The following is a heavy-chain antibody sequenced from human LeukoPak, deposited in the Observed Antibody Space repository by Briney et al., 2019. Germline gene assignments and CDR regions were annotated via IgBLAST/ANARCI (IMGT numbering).Heavy chain of an antibody. CDR1: GFTFSDYY. V-gene: IGHV3-11*01. CDR2: MGSGGSTI. Sequence: GGSLRLSCAASGFTFSDYYMSWIRQAPGKGPEWVSYMGSGGSTIYYADSVRGRFTISRDNAKSSLYLQMNNLRAEDTAVYYCARDPQNRDGYNFDYWGQGTLVTVSS. J-gene: IGHJ4*02. CDR3: ARDPQNRDGYNFDY. D-gene: IGHD5-24*01.